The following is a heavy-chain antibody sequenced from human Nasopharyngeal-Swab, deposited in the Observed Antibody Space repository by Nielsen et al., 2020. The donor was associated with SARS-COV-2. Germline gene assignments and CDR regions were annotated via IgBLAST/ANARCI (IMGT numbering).Heavy chain of an antibody. CDR2: IDTTDSDT. CDR1: GYSFTTSW. D-gene: IGHD5-24*01. CDR3: ARGADGYSSYFDF. J-gene: IGHJ4*02. Sequence: KVSCKGSGYSFTTSWIGWVRQMPGKGLEWMGIIDTTDSDTRYSPSFQGQVTISADKSISTAYLQWSSLKASDTAMYYCARGADGYSSYFDFWGQGTLVTVSS. V-gene: IGHV5-51*01.